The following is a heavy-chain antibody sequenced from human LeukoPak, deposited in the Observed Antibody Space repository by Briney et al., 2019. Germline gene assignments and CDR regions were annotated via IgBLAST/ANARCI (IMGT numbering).Heavy chain of an antibody. V-gene: IGHV4-59*01. CDR3: ARSGTLTGYLY. CDR2: IYYSGST. D-gene: IGHD3-9*01. J-gene: IGHJ4*02. Sequence: PSETLSLTCTVSGGSLSSYYWTWIRQPPGKGLEWIGYIYYSGSTNYNPSLKSRVTMSVDTSKNRFSLKLNSVTAADTAVYYCARSGTLTGYLYWGQGALVTVSS. CDR1: GGSLSSYY.